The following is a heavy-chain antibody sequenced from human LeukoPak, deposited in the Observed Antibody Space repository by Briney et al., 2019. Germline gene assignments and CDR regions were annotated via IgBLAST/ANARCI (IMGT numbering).Heavy chain of an antibody. J-gene: IGHJ4*02. CDR3: ARGPHITIVGVVTSSFDY. D-gene: IGHD3-3*01. CDR1: GGSFSGYY. CDR2: IKHSGST. Sequence: SETLSLTCPVYGGSFSGYYWSWIRQPPEKGREWNGEIKHSGSTNYNPSLKSRVTISVDTSKNQFSLKLSSVTDADTAVYYCARGPHITIVGVVTSSFDYWGQGTLVTVYS. V-gene: IGHV4-34*01.